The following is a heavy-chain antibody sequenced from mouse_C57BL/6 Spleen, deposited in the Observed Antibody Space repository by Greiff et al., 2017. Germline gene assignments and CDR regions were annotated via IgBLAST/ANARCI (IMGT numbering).Heavy chain of an antibody. J-gene: IGHJ3*01. V-gene: IGHV5-17*01. Sequence: EVMLVESGGGLVKPGGSLKLSCAASGFTFSDYGMHWVRQAPEKGLEWVAYISRGSSTIYYADTVKGRFTISRDNAKNTLFLQMTSLRSEDTAMYYCATYGYDVGFAYWGQGTLVTVSA. CDR2: ISRGSSTI. CDR1: GFTFSDYG. D-gene: IGHD2-2*01. CDR3: ATYGYDVGFAY.